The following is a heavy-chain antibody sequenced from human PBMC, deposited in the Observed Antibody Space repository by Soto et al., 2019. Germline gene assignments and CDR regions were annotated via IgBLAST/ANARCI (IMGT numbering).Heavy chain of an antibody. CDR3: ARGPLPHASSGRFSTFPYSAV. CDR2: MNPNSGNT. J-gene: IGHJ6*01. V-gene: IGHV1-8*01. D-gene: IGHD6-25*01. CDR1: GYTFTSYD. Sequence: GASVKASCKASGYTFTSYDLNWVRQATRQGLEWMGWMNPNSGNTGYAQKYQGRVTMTRNTSISTAYMELSSLRSEDTAVYYCARGPLPHASSGRFSTFPYSAVRRKGTTVTVSS.